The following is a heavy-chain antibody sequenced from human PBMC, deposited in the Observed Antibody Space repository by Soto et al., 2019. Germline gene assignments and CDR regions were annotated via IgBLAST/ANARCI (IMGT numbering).Heavy chain of an antibody. D-gene: IGHD2-15*01. CDR3: ARVYCSGGSCYPSRDYYYYYGMDV. Sequence: QVQLVQSGAEVKKPGSSVKVSCKASGGTFSSYAISWVRQAPGQGLEWMGGIIPIFGTANYAQKFQGRVTITADESMSTAYMELSSLRSEDTAVYYCARVYCSGGSCYPSRDYYYYYGMDVWGQGTTVTVSS. CDR1: GGTFSSYA. V-gene: IGHV1-69*01. CDR2: IIPIFGTA. J-gene: IGHJ6*02.